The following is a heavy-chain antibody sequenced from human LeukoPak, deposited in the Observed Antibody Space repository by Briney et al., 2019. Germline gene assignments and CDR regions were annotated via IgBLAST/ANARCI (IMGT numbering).Heavy chain of an antibody. CDR3: ARESNYYDSSGQLTFDY. Sequence: GSLRLSCAASGFTFSSYWMSWVRQAPGKGLEWVAVISYDGSNKYYADSVKGRFTISRDNSKNTLYLQMNSLRAEDTAVYYCARESNYYDSSGQLTFDYWGQGTLVTVSS. J-gene: IGHJ4*02. D-gene: IGHD3-22*01. CDR2: ISYDGSNK. CDR1: GFTFSSYW. V-gene: IGHV3-30*03.